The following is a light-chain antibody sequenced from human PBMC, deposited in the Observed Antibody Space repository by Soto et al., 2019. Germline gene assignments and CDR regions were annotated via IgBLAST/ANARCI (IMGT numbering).Light chain of an antibody. J-gene: IGKJ1*01. CDR2: ATS. CDR1: QSISNY. CDR3: QQSYITPPD. V-gene: IGKV1-39*01. Sequence: DLQMTQSPSSLSASVGDRVTITCRASQSISNYLNWYQQKPGKAPKLLIYATSSLQSGVPSRFSGSGSGTDFTLTISSLQPEDFATYYCQQSYITPPDFGQGTKVEIK.